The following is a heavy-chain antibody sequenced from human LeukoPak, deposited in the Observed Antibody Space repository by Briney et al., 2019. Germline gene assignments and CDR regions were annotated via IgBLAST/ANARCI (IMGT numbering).Heavy chain of an antibody. V-gene: IGHV4-39*01. D-gene: IGHD5-24*01. J-gene: IGHJ4*02. CDR3: ARTLGNGRWLQFQGFDY. CDR2: IYYSGST. Sequence: SXXLSLTCTVSGGSISSSSYYWGWIRQPPGKGLEWIGSIYYSGSTYYNPSLKSRVTISVDTSKNQFSLKLSSVAAADTAVYYCARTLGNGRWLQFQGFDYWGQGTLVTVSS. CDR1: GGSISSSSYY.